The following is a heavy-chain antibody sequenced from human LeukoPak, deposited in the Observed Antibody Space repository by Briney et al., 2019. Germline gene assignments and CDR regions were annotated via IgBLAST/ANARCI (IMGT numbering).Heavy chain of an antibody. D-gene: IGHD2-21*02. CDR1: GGSVSSGSYY. Sequence: SETLSLTCTVSGGSVSSGSYYWSWIRQPPGKGLEWIGYIYYSGSTNYNPSLKSRVTISVDTSKNQFSLKLSSVTAADTAVYYCARDLYCGGDCYFVDYWGQGTLVTVSS. CDR3: ARDLYCGGDCYFVDY. V-gene: IGHV4-61*01. J-gene: IGHJ4*02. CDR2: IYYSGST.